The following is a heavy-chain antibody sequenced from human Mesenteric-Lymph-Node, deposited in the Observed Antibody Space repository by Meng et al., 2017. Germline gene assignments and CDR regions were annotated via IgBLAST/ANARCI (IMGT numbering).Heavy chain of an antibody. D-gene: IGHD6-13*01. J-gene: IGHJ4*02. CDR3: ASFIAAAGTHGYGY. V-gene: IGHV3-23*01. Sequence: GESLKISCAASGSTFSSHAMSWVRQAPGKGLGWVSSISGTGGNTYYADSVKGRFTISRDNSKNTLYLQMNSLRAEDTAIYYCASFIAAAGTHGYGYWGQGTLVTVSS. CDR1: GSTFSSHA. CDR2: ISGTGGNT.